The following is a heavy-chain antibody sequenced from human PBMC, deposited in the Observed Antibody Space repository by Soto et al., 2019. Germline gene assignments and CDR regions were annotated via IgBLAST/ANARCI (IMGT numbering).Heavy chain of an antibody. Sequence: ASVKVSCKASGYTFTSYAMHWVRQAPGQRHEWMGWINAGNGNTKYSQKFQGRVTITRDTSASTAYMELSSLRSEDTAVYYCARIARVRGVIPWFDPWGQGTLVTVSS. V-gene: IGHV1-3*01. CDR3: ARIARVRGVIPWFDP. J-gene: IGHJ5*02. CDR1: GYTFTSYA. D-gene: IGHD3-10*01. CDR2: INAGNGNT.